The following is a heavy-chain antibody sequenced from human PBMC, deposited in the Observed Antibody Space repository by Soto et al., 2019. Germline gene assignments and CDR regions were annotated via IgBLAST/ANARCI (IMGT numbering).Heavy chain of an antibody. D-gene: IGHD1-26*01. CDR2: ISANNGNT. Sequence: QVQLVQSGAEVKKPGASVKVSCKASGYTFTNYGISWVRQAPGQGLEWMGWISANNGNTNYEQKLQGRVTMTTDTSTSTGDLGLGSLPSDETAVYYCARERGSYALDYWGQGTLVTVSS. V-gene: IGHV1-18*01. CDR3: ARERGSYALDY. CDR1: GYTFTNYG. J-gene: IGHJ4*02.